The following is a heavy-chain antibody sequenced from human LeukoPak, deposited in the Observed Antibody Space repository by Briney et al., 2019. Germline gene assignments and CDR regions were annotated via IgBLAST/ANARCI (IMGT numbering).Heavy chain of an antibody. CDR2: IYTSGST. Sequence: SETLSLTCTVSGGAISSYYWSWIRQPAGKGLEWIGRIYTSGSTNYNPSLKSRVTMSVDTSKNQFPLKLSSVTAADTAVYYCARDDGYSYGFDAFDIWGLGTMVTVSS. V-gene: IGHV4-4*07. D-gene: IGHD5-18*01. CDR1: GGAISSYY. J-gene: IGHJ3*02. CDR3: ARDDGYSYGFDAFDI.